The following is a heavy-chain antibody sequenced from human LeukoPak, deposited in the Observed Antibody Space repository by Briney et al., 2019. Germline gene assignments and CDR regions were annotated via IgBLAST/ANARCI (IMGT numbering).Heavy chain of an antibody. Sequence: PGGSLTLSCTTSGYSFSDYSMSWFRQAPGKGREWVSFIRSKDYGGTTEYAASVKGRFTISRDDSRSIIYLQMNSLKVDDTAVYYCLRDKSMVSTTWYWFDPWGQGTLVTVSS. D-gene: IGHD6-13*01. CDR2: IRSKDYGGTT. J-gene: IGHJ5*02. V-gene: IGHV3-49*03. CDR3: LRDKSMVSTTWYWFDP. CDR1: GYSFSDYS.